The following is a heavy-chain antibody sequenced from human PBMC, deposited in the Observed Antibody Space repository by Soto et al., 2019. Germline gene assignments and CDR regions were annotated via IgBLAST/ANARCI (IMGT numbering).Heavy chain of an antibody. V-gene: IGHV4-34*01. CDR1: GGSFSGYY. CDR2: INHSGST. J-gene: IGHJ4*02. Sequence: SETLSLTCAVYGGSFSGYYWSWIRQPPGKGLEWIGEINHSGSTNYNPSLKSRVTISVDTSKNQFSLKLSSVTAADTAVYYCARVGDVVVVPAAILRSGYYFAYWGQGTLVTVSS. D-gene: IGHD2-2*01. CDR3: ARVGDVVVVPAAILRSGYYFAY.